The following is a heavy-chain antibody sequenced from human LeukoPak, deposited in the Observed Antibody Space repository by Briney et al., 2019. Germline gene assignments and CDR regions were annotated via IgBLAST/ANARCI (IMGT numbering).Heavy chain of an antibody. Sequence: ASVKVSCKASGGTFSSYAISWARQAPGQGLEWMGWISAYNGNTNYAQKLQGRVTMTTDTSTSTAYMELRSLRSDDTAVYYCAREGGPTKYYYDSSGYYYSGWFDPWGQGTLVTVSS. CDR1: GGTFSSYA. CDR2: ISAYNGNT. D-gene: IGHD3-22*01. CDR3: AREGGPTKYYYDSSGYYYSGWFDP. V-gene: IGHV1-18*01. J-gene: IGHJ5*02.